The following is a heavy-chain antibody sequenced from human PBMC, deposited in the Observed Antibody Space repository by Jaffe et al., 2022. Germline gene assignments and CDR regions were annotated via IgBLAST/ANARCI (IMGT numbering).Heavy chain of an antibody. CDR2: IYYSGST. V-gene: IGHV4-59*01. D-gene: IGHD1-26*01. CDR1: GGSISSYY. J-gene: IGHJ4*02. CDR3: ARDRGGSGSPFDY. Sequence: QVQLQESGPGLVKPSETLSLTCTVSGGSISSYYWSWIRQPPGKGLEWIGYIYYSGSTNYNPSLKSRVTISVDTSKNQFSLKLSSVTAADTAVYYCARDRGGSGSPFDYWGQGTLVTVSS.